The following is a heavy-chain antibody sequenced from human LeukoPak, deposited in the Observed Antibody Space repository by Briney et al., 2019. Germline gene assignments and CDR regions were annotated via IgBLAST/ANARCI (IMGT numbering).Heavy chain of an antibody. J-gene: IGHJ4*02. CDR2: FSAYNGNT. V-gene: IGHV1-18*01. CDR1: GYTFTSCG. CDR3: PRGVTGTVDY. D-gene: IGHD6-19*01. Sequence: ASVKVSCKASGYTFTSCGIRWGLHAPGQRVEWRVCFSAYNGNTNYAQKVPRRVTITTDTSTSKAYMHLSRLRSDDTPVYYCPRGVTGTVDYWGQGTLVTVS.